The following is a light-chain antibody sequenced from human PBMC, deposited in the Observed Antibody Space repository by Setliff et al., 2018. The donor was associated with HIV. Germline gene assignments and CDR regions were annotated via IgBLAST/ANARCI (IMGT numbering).Light chain of an antibody. J-gene: IGLJ3*02. CDR3: ASWDDSLNGWV. CDR1: NSNIGSNT. Sequence: QSVLTQPPSASGTPGQRVTISCSGSNSNIGSNTVNWYQQLPGTAPKLLIYSNNQRPSGVPDRFSGSKSGTSASLAISGLRSEDEADYYCASWDDSLNGWVFGGGTKVTVL. CDR2: SNN. V-gene: IGLV1-44*01.